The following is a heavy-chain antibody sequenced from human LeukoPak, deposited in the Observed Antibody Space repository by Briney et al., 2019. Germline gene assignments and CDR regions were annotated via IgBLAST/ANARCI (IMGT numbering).Heavy chain of an antibody. CDR3: ASVYCSGGSCYSRYFDY. CDR1: GGSFSGYY. Sequence: SETLSLTCAVSGGSFSGYYWSWIRQPPGKGLEWIGEINHSGSTNYNPSLKSRVTISVDTSKNQYSLQLSSVTAADTAVYYCASVYCSGGSCYSRYFDYWGHGTLVTVSS. V-gene: IGHV4-34*01. D-gene: IGHD2-15*01. J-gene: IGHJ4*01. CDR2: INHSGST.